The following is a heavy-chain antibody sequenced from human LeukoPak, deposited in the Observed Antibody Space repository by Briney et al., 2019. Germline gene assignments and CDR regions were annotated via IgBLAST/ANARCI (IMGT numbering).Heavy chain of an antibody. CDR1: GGSISSYF. CDR2: IYNSGST. V-gene: IGHV4-59*01. CDR3: ARGSYYYMDV. J-gene: IGHJ6*03. Sequence: SETLSLTCTVSGGSISSYFCSWIRQPPGKGLEWIGYIYNSGSTKYNPSLKSRVIISVDTSKNQFSLKLSSVTAADTAVYYCARGSYYYMDVWAKGTTVTVSS.